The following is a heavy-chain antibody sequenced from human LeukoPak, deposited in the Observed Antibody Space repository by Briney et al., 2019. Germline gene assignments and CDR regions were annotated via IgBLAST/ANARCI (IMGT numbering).Heavy chain of an antibody. J-gene: IGHJ4*02. CDR1: GGSISSSSYY. V-gene: IGHV4-39*01. CDR3: ARHGVAVAGFFDY. CDR2: IYYSGST. Sequence: SETLSLTCTVSGGSISSSSYYWGWIRQPPGKGLEWIGSIYYSGSTYHNPSLKSRVTISVHTSKNQFSLKLSSVTAADTAVYYCARHGVAVAGFFDYWGQGTLVTVSS. D-gene: IGHD6-19*01.